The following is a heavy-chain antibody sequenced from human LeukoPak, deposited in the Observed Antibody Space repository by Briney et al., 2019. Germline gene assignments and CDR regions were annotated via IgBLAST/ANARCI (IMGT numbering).Heavy chain of an antibody. CDR3: GRAGFDY. CDR1: GYSFTSYW. V-gene: IGHV5-51*01. CDR2: IYPSDSST. Sequence: GEPLKISCKTSGYSFTSYWIGWVRQMPGKGLEWVGIIYPSDSSTIYSPSFQGQVTISVDKSITTAYLQWSSLKASDSAIYYCGRAGFDYWGQGTLVTVSS. D-gene: IGHD1-14*01. J-gene: IGHJ4*02.